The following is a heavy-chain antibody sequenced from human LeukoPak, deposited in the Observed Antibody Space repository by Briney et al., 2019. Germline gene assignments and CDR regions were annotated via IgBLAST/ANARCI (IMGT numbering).Heavy chain of an antibody. CDR2: TSFDGSNQ. CDR3: AKGIRDFSWLPSFDW. V-gene: IGHV3-30*18. J-gene: IGHJ4*02. D-gene: IGHD3-9*01. CDR1: GFTFSTYG. Sequence: GGSLRLSCAASGFTFSTYGMQWVRQAPGKGLEWVAVTSFDGSNQYYADSVKGRFTISRDNFKSTLFLQMNSLRAEDTAVYYCAKGIRDFSWLPSFDWWGQGILVTVSS.